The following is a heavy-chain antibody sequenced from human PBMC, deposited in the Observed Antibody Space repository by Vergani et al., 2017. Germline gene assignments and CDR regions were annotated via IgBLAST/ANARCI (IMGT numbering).Heavy chain of an antibody. D-gene: IGHD3-10*01. CDR2: IIPILGIA. V-gene: IGHV1-69*04. Sequence: QVQLVQSGAEVKKPGASVKVSCKASGYTFTSYGISWVRQAPGQGLEWMGRIIPILGIANYAQKFQGRVTITADKSTSTAYMELSSLRSEDTAVYYCARVFKFGEPEDYWGQGTLVTVSS. CDR1: GYTFTSYG. J-gene: IGHJ4*02. CDR3: ARVFKFGEPEDY.